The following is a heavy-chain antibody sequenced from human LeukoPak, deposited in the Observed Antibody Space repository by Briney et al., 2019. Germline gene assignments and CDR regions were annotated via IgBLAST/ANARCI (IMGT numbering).Heavy chain of an antibody. J-gene: IGHJ5*02. D-gene: IGHD2/OR15-2a*01. CDR1: GVIISSYA. Sequence: AGGSLRLSCAASGVIISSYAMSWVRQAPGKGLEWVSAINGRGDNTYYADFVKGRFTISRDNSESTVYLQMNSLRTEDTAVYYCAKDRVSPGFNWFDPWGQGTLVTVSS. V-gene: IGHV3-23*01. CDR2: INGRGDNT. CDR3: AKDRVSPGFNWFDP.